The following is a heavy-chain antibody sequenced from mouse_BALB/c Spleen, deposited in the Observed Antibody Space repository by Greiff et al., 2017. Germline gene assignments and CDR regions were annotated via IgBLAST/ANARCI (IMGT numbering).Heavy chain of an antibody. D-gene: IGHD2-4*01. Sequence: VQLQQSGPELVKPGASVKFSCTASGYAFSSSWMNWVKQRPGQGLEWIGRIYPGDGDTNYNGKFKGKATLTADKSSSTAYMQLSSLTSVDSAVYFGGRQIEAYYEYAGAVDEWGRGTSDTV. J-gene: IGHJ4*01. CDR1: GYAFSSSW. V-gene: IGHV1-82*01. CDR2: IYPGDGDT. CDR3: GRQIEAYYEYAGAVDE.